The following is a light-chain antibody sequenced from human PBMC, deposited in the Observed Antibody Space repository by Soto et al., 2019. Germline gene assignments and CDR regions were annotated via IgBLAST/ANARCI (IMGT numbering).Light chain of an antibody. Sequence: QPVLTQPASVSGSPGQSITISCTGTSSDVGGYNFVSWYQQHPGKAPQLMLYEVSNRPSGVSNRFSGSKSGNTASLTISGLQAEDEADYYCASYTDTNTLDVFGTGTKLTVL. J-gene: IGLJ1*01. CDR1: SSDVGGYNF. CDR2: EVS. V-gene: IGLV2-14*01. CDR3: ASYTDTNTLDV.